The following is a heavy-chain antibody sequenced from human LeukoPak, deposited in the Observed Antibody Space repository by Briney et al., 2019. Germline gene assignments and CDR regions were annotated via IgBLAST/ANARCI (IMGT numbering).Heavy chain of an antibody. J-gene: IGHJ4*02. CDR1: GASISSAGYY. V-gene: IGHV4-30-4*08. CDR2: IYHTGIT. D-gene: IGHD5-24*01. Sequence: SETLSLTCTVSGASISSAGYYWSWIRPPPGKGLEWIGYIYHTGITYYNPSLKSRVTISVDTSKNQFSLKLSSVPAADTAVYYCAGLYNYYFDYWGQGALVTVSS. CDR3: AGLYNYYFDY.